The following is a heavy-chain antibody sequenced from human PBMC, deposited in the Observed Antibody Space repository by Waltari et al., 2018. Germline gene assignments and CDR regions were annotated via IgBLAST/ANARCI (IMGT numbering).Heavy chain of an antibody. Sequence: QVQLQQSGPGLVKPSQTLSLTCAVSGDSLFTTSFAWNWIRQSPSKGLEWLGRTYDRSQCRNDYARSVKGRITVNPDTSKNHFSLQLDSVTPDDTAVYYCARGKFTAFDIWGQGTMVTVSS. CDR3: ARGKFTAFDI. J-gene: IGHJ3*02. CDR1: GDSLFTTSFA. V-gene: IGHV6-1*01. CDR2: TYDRSQCRN.